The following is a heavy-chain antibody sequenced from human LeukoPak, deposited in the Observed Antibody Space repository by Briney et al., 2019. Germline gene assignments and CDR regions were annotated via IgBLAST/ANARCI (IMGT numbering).Heavy chain of an antibody. V-gene: IGHV5-51*01. CDR3: ARGRKIVAATPYFDY. J-gene: IGHJ4*02. Sequence: GESLKISCKGSGYSFTSYWIGWVRQMPGKGLEWMGIIYPGDSDTRYSPSFQGQVTISADKSISTAYQQWSSLKASDTAMYYCARGRKIVAATPYFDYWGQGTLVTVSS. CDR1: GYSFTSYW. D-gene: IGHD2-15*01. CDR2: IYPGDSDT.